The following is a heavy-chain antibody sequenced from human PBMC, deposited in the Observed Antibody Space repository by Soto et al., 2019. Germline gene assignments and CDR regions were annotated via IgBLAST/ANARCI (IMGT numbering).Heavy chain of an antibody. CDR3: AKARHSTSWYGLEADL. D-gene: IGHD6-13*01. V-gene: IGHV3-30*09. Sequence: QVQLVESGGGVVQPGRSLRLSCAASGFIFSDYAMHWVRQAPGKGLEWVAVISYGGDNKYYADSVRGRFAISRDNLKNTLDLQMNSLNPEETAVYHCAKARHSTSWYGLEADLWGQGTLVTVSS. J-gene: IGHJ4*02. CDR1: GFIFSDYA. CDR2: ISYGGDNK.